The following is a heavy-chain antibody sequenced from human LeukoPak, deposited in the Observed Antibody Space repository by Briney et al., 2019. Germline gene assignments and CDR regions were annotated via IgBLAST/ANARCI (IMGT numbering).Heavy chain of an antibody. V-gene: IGHV4-59*01. D-gene: IGHD5-24*01. CDR3: ARVRGGGYNYSLSKYKFLFDY. CDR1: GGSISSYY. J-gene: IGHJ4*02. CDR2: IYYSGST. Sequence: PSETLSLTCTVSGGSISSYYWSWIRQPPGKGLEWIGYIYYSGSTNYNPSLKGRVTISVDTSKNQFSLKLSSVTAADTAVYYCARVRGGGYNYSLSKYKFLFDYWGQGTLVTVSS.